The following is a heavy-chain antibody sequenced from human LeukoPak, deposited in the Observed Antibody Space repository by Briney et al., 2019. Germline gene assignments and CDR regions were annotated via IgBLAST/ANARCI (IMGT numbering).Heavy chain of an antibody. D-gene: IGHD3-22*01. CDR2: IYYSGST. Sequence: NTSETLSLTCTVSGGSVSSGSYYWSWIRQPPGKGLEWIGYIYYSGSTYYNPSLKSRVTISVDTSKNQFSLKLSSVTAADTAVYYCARALYDSSGYLYDYWGQGTLVTVSS. CDR1: GGSVSSGSYY. J-gene: IGHJ4*02. CDR3: ARALYDSSGYLYDY. V-gene: IGHV4-30-4*01.